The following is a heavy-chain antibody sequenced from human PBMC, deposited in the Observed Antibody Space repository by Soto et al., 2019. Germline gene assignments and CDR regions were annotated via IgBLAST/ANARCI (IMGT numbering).Heavy chain of an antibody. CDR2: IHHSGAT. Sequence: VQLQESGPGLVKASETLSLICSVSGGSVSSFSYYWSWIRQPPGRRPEWIGYIHHSGATRYNPSLNDRVSISLDTSTNHLALKWNSVTAADTAVYSCARDHDMFDSPPRYPQFYHGMDVWGQGTTVIVSS. CDR1: GGSVSSFSYY. V-gene: IGHV4-61*03. CDR3: ARDHDMFDSPPRYPQFYHGMDV. J-gene: IGHJ6*02. D-gene: IGHD3-10*02.